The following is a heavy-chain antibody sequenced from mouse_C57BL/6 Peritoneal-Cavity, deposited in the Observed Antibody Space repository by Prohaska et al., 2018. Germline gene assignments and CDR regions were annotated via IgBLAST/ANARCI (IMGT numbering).Heavy chain of an antibody. Sequence: QVQLQQSGAELVRPGASVTLSCKASGYTFTDYEMHWVKQTPVHGLEWIGAIDPETGGTAYNQKFKGKAILTADKASSTAYMELRSLTSEDSAVYYCTNYYGSSYAMDYWGKGTSVTVSS. CDR3: TNYYGSSYAMDY. D-gene: IGHD1-1*01. CDR1: GYTFTDYE. CDR2: IDPETGGT. V-gene: IGHV1-15*01. J-gene: IGHJ4*01.